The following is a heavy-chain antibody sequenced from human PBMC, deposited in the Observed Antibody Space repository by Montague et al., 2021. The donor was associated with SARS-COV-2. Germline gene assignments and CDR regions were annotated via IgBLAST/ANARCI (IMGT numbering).Heavy chain of an antibody. V-gene: IGHV6-1*01. CDR2: TYYRSKWYS. J-gene: IGHJ4*02. D-gene: IGHD6-19*01. CDR3: VRYSGWFYFDF. Sequence: CAISGDSVSSHSVAWSWLRQSPSRGLESLGRTYYRSKWYSDYAPSVRGRLTVNPDASKNEFSLELNYVTPEDTAVYYCVRYSGWFYFDFWGQGTLVTVSS. CDR1: GDSVSSHSVA.